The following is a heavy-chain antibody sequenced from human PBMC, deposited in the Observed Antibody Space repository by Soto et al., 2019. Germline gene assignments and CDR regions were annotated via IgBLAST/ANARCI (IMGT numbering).Heavy chain of an antibody. CDR1: GYTFTSYY. J-gene: IGHJ5*02. Sequence: ASVKVSCKASGYTFTSYYMHCVRQAPGQGLEWMGIINPSGGSTSYAQKFQGRVTMTRDTSTSTVYMELSSLRSEDTAVYYCARSRGALVWFDPWGQGTLVTVSS. D-gene: IGHD3-10*01. CDR2: INPSGGST. CDR3: ARSRGALVWFDP. V-gene: IGHV1-46*01.